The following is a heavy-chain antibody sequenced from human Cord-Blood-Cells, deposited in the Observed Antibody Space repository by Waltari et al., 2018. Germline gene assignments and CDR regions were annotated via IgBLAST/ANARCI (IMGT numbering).Heavy chain of an antibody. J-gene: IGHJ4*02. CDR2: LIPIFGTA. V-gene: IGHV1-69*01. Sequence: QVQLVQSGAEVKKPGSSVKVSCKASGGTFSSYAISWVRQAPGQGLEWLGGLIPIFGTANYAQKVQGRVTITADESTSTAYMELSSLRSEDTAVYYCARGSVGFEYSSSSFDYWGQGTLVTVSS. D-gene: IGHD6-6*01. CDR3: ARGSVGFEYSSSSFDY. CDR1: GGTFSSYA.